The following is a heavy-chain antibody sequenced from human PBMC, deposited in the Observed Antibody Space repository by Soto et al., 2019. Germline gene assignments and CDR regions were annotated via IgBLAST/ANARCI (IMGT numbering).Heavy chain of an antibody. CDR2: IYYSGNT. V-gene: IGHV4-30-4*01. CDR1: GGSISSGGSY. Sequence: SETLSLTCTVSGGSISSGGSYWGWIREPPGKGLEWIGYIYYSGNTYFNPSLKSRVTLSVDTSKNQFSLNLSSVTAADTAVYYRVRYCSTTKCPFDYWGQGTLVTVSS. J-gene: IGHJ4*02. CDR3: VRYCSTTKCPFDY. D-gene: IGHD2-2*01.